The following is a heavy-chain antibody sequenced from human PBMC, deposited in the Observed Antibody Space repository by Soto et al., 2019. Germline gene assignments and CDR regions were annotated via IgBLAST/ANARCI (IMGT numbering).Heavy chain of an antibody. J-gene: IGHJ6*02. CDR3: VKSAARLYYYYGMDV. Sequence: GGSLRLSXSASGFTFSSYAMHWVRQAPGKGLEYVSAISSNGGSTYYADSVKGRFTISRDNSKNTLYLQMSSLRAEDTAVYYCVKSAARLYYYYGMDVWGQGTTVTVSS. D-gene: IGHD6-6*01. V-gene: IGHV3-64D*06. CDR2: ISSNGGST. CDR1: GFTFSSYA.